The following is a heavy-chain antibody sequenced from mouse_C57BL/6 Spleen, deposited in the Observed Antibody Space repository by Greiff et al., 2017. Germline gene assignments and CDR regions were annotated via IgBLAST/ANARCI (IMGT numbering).Heavy chain of an antibody. CDR3: ARPYYYGSSYGEYYFDY. CDR2: ISSGSSTI. D-gene: IGHD1-1*01. J-gene: IGHJ2*01. V-gene: IGHV5-17*01. Sequence: EVQLVESGGGLVKPGGSLKLSCAASGFTFSDYGMHWVRQAPEKGLEWVAYISSGSSTIYYADPVKGGLPISRDNAKNTLFLQMTRLRSEDTAMYYCARPYYYGSSYGEYYFDYWGQGTTLTVSS. CDR1: GFTFSDYG.